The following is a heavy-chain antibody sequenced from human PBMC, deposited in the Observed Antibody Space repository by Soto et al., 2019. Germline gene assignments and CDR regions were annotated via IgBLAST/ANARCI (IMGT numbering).Heavy chain of an antibody. Sequence: QITLNESGPTVERPTETLTLTCRFSGFSLTTSGVGVGWIRQSPGKAPEWLALIYWDDEKRYSASLKSRLTITKDTSKNQVVLTVSDLDPTDTATYYCAHRVLRTVFGLVTTTAIYFDFWGQGTPVAVSS. CDR2: IYWDDEK. CDR3: AHRVLRTVFGLVTTTAIYFDF. D-gene: IGHD3-3*01. CDR1: GFSLTTSGVG. J-gene: IGHJ4*02. V-gene: IGHV2-5*02.